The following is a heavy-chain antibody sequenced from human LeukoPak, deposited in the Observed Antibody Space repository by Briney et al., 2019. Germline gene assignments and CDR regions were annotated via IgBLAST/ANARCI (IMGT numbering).Heavy chain of an antibody. D-gene: IGHD2-8*01. Sequence: PGGSLRLSCAASGFTFSSYAMTWVRQAPGKGLEWVSAVSGSGTSTYYADSVKGRFTISRDNSKRTVYLQMNGLRAEDTAVYYCAKDMYVSASVVDYWSQGTLVTVSS. CDR2: VSGSGTST. CDR1: GFTFSSYA. V-gene: IGHV3-23*01. J-gene: IGHJ4*02. CDR3: AKDMYVSASVVDY.